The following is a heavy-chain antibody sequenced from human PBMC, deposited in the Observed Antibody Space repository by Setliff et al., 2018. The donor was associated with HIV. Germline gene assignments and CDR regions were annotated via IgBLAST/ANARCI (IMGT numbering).Heavy chain of an antibody. CDR1: GGTFSDYY. V-gene: IGHV1-2*02. D-gene: IGHD6-13*01. Sequence: ASVKVSCKASGGTFSDYYMHWVRQAPGQGLEWMGWINPNSGGTNYAQKFQGRVNMTRDTSISTTYMELSRLRSDDTAVYYCARDPGYKSTWYGVFDIWGQGTMVTVSS. CDR3: ARDPGYKSTWYGVFDI. J-gene: IGHJ3*02. CDR2: INPNSGGT.